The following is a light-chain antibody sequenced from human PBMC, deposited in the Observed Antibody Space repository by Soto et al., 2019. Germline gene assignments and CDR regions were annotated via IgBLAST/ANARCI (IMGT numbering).Light chain of an antibody. J-gene: IGKJ4*01. CDR2: DVS. Sequence: DIQMTQSPSSLSASVGDRVTITCQASRDISKFLNWYQQKAGKAPKLLIYDVSNLDTGVPSRFSGSRSGTEFTLTINNLQPDDTATYYCLQYDDLPGTFGGGTKV. V-gene: IGKV1-33*01. CDR1: RDISKF. CDR3: LQYDDLPGT.